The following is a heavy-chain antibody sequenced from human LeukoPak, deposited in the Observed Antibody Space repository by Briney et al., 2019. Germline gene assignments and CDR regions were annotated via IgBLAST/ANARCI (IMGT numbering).Heavy chain of an antibody. Sequence: PGGSLRLSCAASGFTFSNYGMHWVRQAPGKGLEWVTAIWYDGSKKSYADSLKGRFTISRDDPKNTLYLQMNGLRAEDTAVYYCARDLSFGSLDFDNWGQGTLVTVSS. V-gene: IGHV3-33*01. D-gene: IGHD6-13*01. CDR1: GFTFSNYG. CDR3: ARDLSFGSLDFDN. J-gene: IGHJ4*02. CDR2: IWYDGSKK.